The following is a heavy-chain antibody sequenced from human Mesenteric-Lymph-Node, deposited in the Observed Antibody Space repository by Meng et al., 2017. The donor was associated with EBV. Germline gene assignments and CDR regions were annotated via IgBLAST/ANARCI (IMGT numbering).Heavy chain of an antibody. CDR1: GGSISSGGYS. D-gene: IGHD3-22*01. Sequence: QLQLQESGSGLVKPPQTLSLTCAVSGGSISSGGYSWSWIRQPPGKGLEWIGYIYHSGSTYYNPSLKSRVTISVDRSKNQFSLKLGSVTAADTAVYYCARLDSSGYYTGWFDPWGQGTLVTVSS. CDR2: IYHSGST. CDR3: ARLDSSGYYTGWFDP. V-gene: IGHV4-30-2*01. J-gene: IGHJ5*02.